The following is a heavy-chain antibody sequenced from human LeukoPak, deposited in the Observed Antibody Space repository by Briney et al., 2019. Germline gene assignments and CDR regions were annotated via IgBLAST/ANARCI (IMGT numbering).Heavy chain of an antibody. J-gene: IGHJ4*02. CDR3: AREGTQRGATLGFDY. CDR2: ISAYNGDT. CDR1: GYTFTSYG. Sequence: ASVKASCKASGYTFTSYGISWVRQAPGQGLEWMGWISAYNGDTNYAQKLQGRVTMTTDTSTSTAYMELRSLRSDDTAVYYCAREGTQRGATLGFDYWGQGTLVTVSS. V-gene: IGHV1-18*01. D-gene: IGHD1-26*01.